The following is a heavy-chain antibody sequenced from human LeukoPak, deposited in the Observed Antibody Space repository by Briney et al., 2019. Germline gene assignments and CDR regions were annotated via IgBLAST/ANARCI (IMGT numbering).Heavy chain of an antibody. CDR3: ARGRAILEWGWFDP. CDR1: GGTFSSYA. J-gene: IGHJ5*02. D-gene: IGHD3-3*02. Sequence: ASVKVSCKASGGTFSSYAISWVRQAPGQGLEWMGWMNPNSGNTGYAQKFQGRVTITRNTSISTAYMELSSLRSEDTAVYYCARGRAILEWGWFDPWGQGTLVTVSS. CDR2: MNPNSGNT. V-gene: IGHV1-8*03.